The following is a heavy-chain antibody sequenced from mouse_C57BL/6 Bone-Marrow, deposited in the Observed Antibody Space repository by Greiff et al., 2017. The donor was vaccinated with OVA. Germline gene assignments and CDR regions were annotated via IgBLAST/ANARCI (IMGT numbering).Heavy chain of an antibody. CDR3: ARYSWFAY. CDR1: GYSFTGYY. Sequence: VQLQQSGPELVKPGASVKISCKASGYSFTGYYMNWVKQSPEKSLEWIGEINPSTGGTTYNQKFKAKATLTVDKYSSTAYMQLKSLTSEYSAVCYCARYSWFAYWGQGTLVTVSS. CDR2: INPSTGGT. J-gene: IGHJ3*01. V-gene: IGHV1-42*01.